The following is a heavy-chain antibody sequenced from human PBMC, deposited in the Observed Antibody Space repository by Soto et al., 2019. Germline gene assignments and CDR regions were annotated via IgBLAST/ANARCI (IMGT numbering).Heavy chain of an antibody. CDR3: ARGVDYDFRSGYYYYFDS. V-gene: IGHV3-7*01. CDR1: GFTFSSYW. D-gene: IGHD3-3*01. J-gene: IGHJ4*02. CDR2: IKQDGSEK. Sequence: GGSLRLSCAASGFTFSSYWMSWVRQAPGKGLEWVANIKQDGSEKYYVDSVKGRFTISRDNAKNSLYLQMNSLRAEDTAVYYCARGVDYDFRSGYYYYFDSWGQGTLVTVSS.